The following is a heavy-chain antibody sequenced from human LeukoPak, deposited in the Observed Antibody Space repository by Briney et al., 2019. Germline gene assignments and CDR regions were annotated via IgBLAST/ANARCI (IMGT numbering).Heavy chain of an antibody. CDR2: IIPILGIA. Sequence: ASVKVSCKASGGTFSSYTISWVRQAPGQGLEWMGRIIPILGIAHSAQKFQRRVTITADKSTSTAYMGLSSLRSEDTAVYYCARDLGDNDYWGQGTLVTVSS. D-gene: IGHD1-14*01. CDR3: ARDLGDNDY. V-gene: IGHV1-69*04. CDR1: GGTFSSYT. J-gene: IGHJ4*02.